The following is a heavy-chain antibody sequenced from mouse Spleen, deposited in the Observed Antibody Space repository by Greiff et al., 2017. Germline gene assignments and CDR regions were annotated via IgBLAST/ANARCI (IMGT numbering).Heavy chain of an antibody. D-gene: IGHD2-13*01. Sequence: QVQLKESGAELARPGASVKLSCKASGYTFTSYGISWVKQRTGQGLEWIGEIYPRSGNTYYNEKFKGKATLTADKSSSTAYMELRSLTSEDSAVYFCARAPYGDYPFDYWGQGTTLTVSS. V-gene: IGHV1-81*01. CDR3: ARAPYGDYPFDY. CDR2: IYPRSGNT. J-gene: IGHJ2*01. CDR1: GYTFTSYG.